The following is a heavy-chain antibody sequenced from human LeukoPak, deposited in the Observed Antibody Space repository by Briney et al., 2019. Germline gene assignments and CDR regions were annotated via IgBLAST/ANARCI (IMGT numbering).Heavy chain of an antibody. CDR2: ISYDGSNK. Sequence: GGSLRLSCAASGFTFSSYSMNWVRQAPGKGLEWVAVISYDGSNKYYADSVKGRFTISRDNSKNTLYLQMNSLRAEDTAVYYCANIETVPSTDYWGQGTLVTVSS. CDR1: GFTFSSYS. D-gene: IGHD2-2*01. V-gene: IGHV3-30*18. J-gene: IGHJ4*02. CDR3: ANIETVPSTDY.